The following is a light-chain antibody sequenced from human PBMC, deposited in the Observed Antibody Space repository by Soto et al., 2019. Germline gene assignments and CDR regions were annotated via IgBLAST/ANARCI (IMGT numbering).Light chain of an antibody. CDR1: SRDVGGNNY. J-gene: IGLJ1*01. V-gene: IGLV2-8*01. CDR3: LSYAGSTTYV. CDR2: EVS. Sequence: QSVLTQPPSASGSPGQSVSISCTGTSRDVGGNNYVSWYQQHPGKAPKLMIYEVSKRPSGVPDRFSGSKSGNTASLNVSGLQAEDEADYFCLSYAGSTTYVFGTGTKVTVL.